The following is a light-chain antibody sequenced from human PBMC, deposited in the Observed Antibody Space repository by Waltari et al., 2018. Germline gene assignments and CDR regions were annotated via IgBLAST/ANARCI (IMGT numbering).Light chain of an antibody. CDR2: EVN. J-gene: IGLJ3*02. CDR3: SSYAGSNLWV. CDR1: SSDVGGYNY. V-gene: IGLV2-8*01. Sequence: QSALTQPPSASGSPGQSVTISCTGTSSDVGGYNYVSWYQQHPGKAPKLMIYEVNKRPAGGPARFSGPKPGNTASLTVSGLQAEDEADYYCSSYAGSNLWVFGGGTKLTVL.